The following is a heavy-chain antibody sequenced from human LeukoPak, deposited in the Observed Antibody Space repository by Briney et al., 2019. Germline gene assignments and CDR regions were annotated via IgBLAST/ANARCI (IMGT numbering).Heavy chain of an antibody. CDR1: GFTFSSYA. CDR2: ISSNGGST. V-gene: IGHV3-64*01. D-gene: IGHD2-15*01. Sequence: GGSLRLSCAASGFTFSSYAMHWVRQAPGQGMEYVSAISSNGGSTSYANSAMSRFTISRDNSKNTLYLQMGSLRAEDMAVYYCARDYCSGGSCYSFDGWGQGTLVTVSS. J-gene: IGHJ4*02. CDR3: ARDYCSGGSCYSFDG.